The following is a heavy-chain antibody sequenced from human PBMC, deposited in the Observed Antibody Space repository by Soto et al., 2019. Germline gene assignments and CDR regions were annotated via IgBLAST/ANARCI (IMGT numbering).Heavy chain of an antibody. CDR3: YCSGGSCHDRTDY. D-gene: IGHD2-15*01. CDR2: IIPILGIA. V-gene: IGHV1-69*02. CDR1: GGTFSSYT. Sequence: VQLVQSGAEVKKPGSSVKVSCKASGGTFSSYTISWVRQAHGQGLEWMGRIIPILGIANYAQKFQGRVTITANKSTSTAYMELSSLRSEDTAVYYCYCSGGSCHDRTDYWGQGTLVTVSS. J-gene: IGHJ4*02.